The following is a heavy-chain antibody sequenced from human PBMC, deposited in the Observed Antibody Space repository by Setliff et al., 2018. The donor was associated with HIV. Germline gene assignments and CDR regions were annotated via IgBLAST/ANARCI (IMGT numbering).Heavy chain of an antibody. J-gene: IGHJ4*02. V-gene: IGHV4-38-2*02. Sequence: PSETLSLTCDVSGFSISSRYYWGWIRQSPGKGLEWTGNIYHTRSYYYNPYLNVRATISLTTSKNQYSRKLNSVTAAATAVYYWAREVLASVISVYGFWGQGILVTVSS. CDR3: AREVLASVISVYGF. CDR1: GFSISSRYY. CDR2: IYHTRSY. D-gene: IGHD3-16*02.